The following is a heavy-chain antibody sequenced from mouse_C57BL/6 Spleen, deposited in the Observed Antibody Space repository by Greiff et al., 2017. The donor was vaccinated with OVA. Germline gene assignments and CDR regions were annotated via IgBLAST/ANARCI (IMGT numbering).Heavy chain of an antibody. V-gene: IGHV1-64*01. CDR3: AREELITPGMDY. CDR1: GYTFTSYW. CDR2: IHPNSGST. J-gene: IGHJ4*01. D-gene: IGHD1-1*01. Sequence: QVQLQQPGAELVKPGASVKLSCKASGYTFTSYWMHWVKQRPGQGLEWIGMIHPNSGSTNYNEKFKSKATLTVDKSSSTAYMQLSSLTSEDSAVYYCAREELITPGMDYWGQGTSVTVSS.